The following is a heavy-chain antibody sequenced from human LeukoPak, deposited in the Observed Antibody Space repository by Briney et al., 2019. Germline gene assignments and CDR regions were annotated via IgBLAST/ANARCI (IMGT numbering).Heavy chain of an antibody. V-gene: IGHV1-2*02. J-gene: IGHJ6*02. Sequence: ASVKVSCKASGYTFTGYYMHWVRQAPGQGLEWMGWINPNSGGTNYAQKFQGRVTMTRDTSISTAYMELSRLRSDDTAVCYCARVKSRVFAVAGPPGADYYGMDVWGQGTTVTVSS. CDR2: INPNSGGT. CDR1: GYTFTGYY. D-gene: IGHD6-19*01. CDR3: ARVKSRVFAVAGPPGADYYGMDV.